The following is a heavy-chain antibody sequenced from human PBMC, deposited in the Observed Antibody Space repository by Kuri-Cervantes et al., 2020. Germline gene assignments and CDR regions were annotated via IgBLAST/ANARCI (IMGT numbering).Heavy chain of an antibody. CDR1: GFTFSSYG. D-gene: IGHD5-12*01. Sequence: GGSLRLSCAASGFTFSSYGMHWVRQAPGKGLEWVAVIWYDGSNKYYADSVKGRFTISRDNAKNSLYLQMNSLRAEDTAVYYCARGEYSGYDSFAHYYYYYGMDVWGQGTMVTVSS. CDR2: IWYDGSNK. J-gene: IGHJ6*01. CDR3: ARGEYSGYDSFAHYYYYYGMDV. V-gene: IGHV3-33*01.